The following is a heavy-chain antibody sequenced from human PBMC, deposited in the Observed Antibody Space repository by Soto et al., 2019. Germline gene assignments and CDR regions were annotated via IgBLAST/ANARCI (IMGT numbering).Heavy chain of an antibody. CDR3: ARSPYGDYDRSIDY. J-gene: IGHJ4*02. CDR2: ISNDGGNK. V-gene: IGHV3-30-3*01. D-gene: IGHD4-17*01. Sequence: PRWSLRLSCAASGFTFSNYAMHWVRQAPGKGLEWVAFISNDGGNKHYADSVKGRLTVSRENSKNRLYLKMNSLRAEDTAVYYCARSPYGDYDRSIDYWGQGTLVSVSS. CDR1: GFTFSNYA.